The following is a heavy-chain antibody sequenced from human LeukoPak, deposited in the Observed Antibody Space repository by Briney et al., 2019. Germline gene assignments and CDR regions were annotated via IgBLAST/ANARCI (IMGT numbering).Heavy chain of an antibody. J-gene: IGHJ3*02. D-gene: IGHD6-19*01. V-gene: IGHV1-46*01. CDR3: ASRDYSSGAFDI. CDR1: GYTFTSYY. Sequence: GASVKVSCKASGYTFTSYYMHWVRQAPGQGLEWMGIINPSGGSTSYAQKFQGRVTMTKDTSTSTVYMELSSLRSEDTAVYYCASRDYSSGAFDIWGQGTMVTVSS. CDR2: INPSGGST.